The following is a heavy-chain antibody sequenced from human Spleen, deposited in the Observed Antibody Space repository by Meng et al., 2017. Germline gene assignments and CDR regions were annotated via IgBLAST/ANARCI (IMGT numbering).Heavy chain of an antibody. Sequence: SQTLSLTCAISGDSVSSNSGAWNWIRQSPSRGLEWLARTYYRSKWYNDYADSVRSRITIVPDTSKNQLSLHLKSVSPEDTAVYYCAREPSHSSYWEIDYWGQGTLVT. CDR3: AREPSHSSYWEIDY. V-gene: IGHV6-1*01. CDR2: TYYRSKWYN. CDR1: GDSVSSNSGA. D-gene: IGHD6-19*01. J-gene: IGHJ4*02.